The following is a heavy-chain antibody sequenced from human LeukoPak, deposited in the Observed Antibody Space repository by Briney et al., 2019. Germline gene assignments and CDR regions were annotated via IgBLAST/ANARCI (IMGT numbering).Heavy chain of an antibody. J-gene: IGHJ4*02. CDR1: GFTFSGYA. Sequence: GESLKIPCAASGFTFSGYAMHWVRQASGKGLEWVGRIRSKANSYATAYAASVKGRFTISRDDSKNTAYLQMNSLKSEDTAVYYCTPLDYWGQGTLVTVSS. CDR2: IRSKANSYAT. V-gene: IGHV3-73*01. CDR3: TPLDY.